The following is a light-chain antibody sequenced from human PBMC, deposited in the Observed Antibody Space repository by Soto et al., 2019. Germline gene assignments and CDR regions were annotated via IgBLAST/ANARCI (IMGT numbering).Light chain of an antibody. J-gene: IGKJ1*01. CDR3: QQYNNWPHT. Sequence: EIVMTQSPATLSVSTGERATLSCRASQSVSSNLTWYQQKPGQAPRLLIYGASTRATGIPARFSGSGSGTEFTLTISSLQSEDFAVYYCQQYNNWPHTFGQGTKVEIK. CDR1: QSVSSN. CDR2: GAS. V-gene: IGKV3-15*01.